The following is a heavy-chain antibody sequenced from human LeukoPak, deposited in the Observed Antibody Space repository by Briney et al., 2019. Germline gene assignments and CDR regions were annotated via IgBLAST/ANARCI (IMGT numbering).Heavy chain of an antibody. J-gene: IGHJ6*02. V-gene: IGHV1-69*02. CDR3: SRGHQPPYYGMDV. Sequence: ASVKVSCKPSRGTFSSYTISWVRQAAGQGLEWMGRIIPILGIANYAQKFQGRVTITADKSTSTAYMELSSLRSEDTAVFYCSRGHQPPYYGMDVWGQGTTVTVSS. CDR2: IIPILGIA. CDR1: RGTFSSYT.